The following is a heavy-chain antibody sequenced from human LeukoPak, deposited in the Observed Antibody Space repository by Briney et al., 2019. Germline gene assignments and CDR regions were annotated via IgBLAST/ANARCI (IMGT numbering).Heavy chain of an antibody. V-gene: IGHV3-30*18. CDR2: ISYDGSNK. D-gene: IGHD6-19*01. CDR1: GFTFSNYG. J-gene: IGHJ4*02. Sequence: GRSLRLSCAASGFTFSNYGMHWVRQAPGKGLEWVAVISYDGSNKYYADSVKGRFTISRDNSKNTLYLQMNSLRAEDTAVYYCAKDPSDDGSGWSTYYFDYWGQGTLVTVSS. CDR3: AKDPSDDGSGWSTYYFDY.